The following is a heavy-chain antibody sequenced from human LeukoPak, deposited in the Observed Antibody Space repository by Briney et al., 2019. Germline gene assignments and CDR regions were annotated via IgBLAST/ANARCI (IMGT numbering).Heavy chain of an antibody. D-gene: IGHD6-19*01. J-gene: IGHJ4*02. Sequence: PGRSLRLSCAASGFTFRSYAMHWVRPAPGKGLEWEAAISYDGSNKKYADSVKGRFTISRDNSKNTLYLQMNSLRAEDTAVYYCARGVRIAVAGNIDYWGQGTLVTVSS. CDR3: ARGVRIAVAGNIDY. V-gene: IGHV3-30*04. CDR2: ISYDGSNK. CDR1: GFTFRSYA.